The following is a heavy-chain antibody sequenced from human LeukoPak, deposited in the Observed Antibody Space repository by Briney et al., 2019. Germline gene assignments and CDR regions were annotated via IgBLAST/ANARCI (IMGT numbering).Heavy chain of an antibody. D-gene: IGHD5-12*01. Sequence: SETLSLTCTVSGGSISSYYWSWLRQPPGQGLEWIGYVHSSGSTNYNPSLKSRVTISVDTSKNQFSLKLSSVTAADTAVYYCARRRYSGYDLDYWGQGTLVTVSS. CDR1: GGSISSYY. CDR3: ARRRYSGYDLDY. CDR2: VHSSGST. J-gene: IGHJ4*02. V-gene: IGHV4-59*08.